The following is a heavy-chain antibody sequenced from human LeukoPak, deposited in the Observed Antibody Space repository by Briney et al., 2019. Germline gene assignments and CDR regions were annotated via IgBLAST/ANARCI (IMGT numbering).Heavy chain of an antibody. CDR2: IYYSGNT. CDR3: ARLDGIQLPFDY. Sequence: SETLSLTCTVSGGSISGYYWNWIRQPPGKGLEWIGYIYYSGNTNFNPSLKSRVTISLDTSKNQFSLNLSSVTAADTAVYYCARLDGIQLPFDYWGQGTLVTVSS. CDR1: GGSISGYY. J-gene: IGHJ4*02. D-gene: IGHD1-1*01. V-gene: IGHV4-59*08.